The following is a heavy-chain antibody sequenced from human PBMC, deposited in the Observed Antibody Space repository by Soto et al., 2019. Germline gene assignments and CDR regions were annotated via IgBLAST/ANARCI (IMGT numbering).Heavy chain of an antibody. D-gene: IGHD6-6*01. Sequence: ASVKVSCKASGYTFTGYYMHWVRQAPGQGLEWMGWINPNSSGTNYAQKFQGWVTMTRDTSISTAYMELSRLRSDDTAVYYCARSNSSSRYYFYYYGMDVWGRGTTVTVSS. CDR2: INPNSSGT. J-gene: IGHJ6*02. CDR3: ARSNSSSRYYFYYYGMDV. V-gene: IGHV1-2*04. CDR1: GYTFTGYY.